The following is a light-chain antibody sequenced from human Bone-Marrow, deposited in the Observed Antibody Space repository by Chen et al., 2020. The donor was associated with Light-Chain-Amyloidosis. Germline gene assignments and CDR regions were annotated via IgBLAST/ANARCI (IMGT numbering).Light chain of an antibody. CDR2: EDD. CDR3: QSHQGSSKGV. CDR1: SGSIATNY. Sequence: NFMLTQPHSVSESPGKTVIISCTRSSGSIATNYVQWYQQRPGSSPTTVIYEDDQRPSGVPDRFSGSIDRSANSASLTISGLKTEDEAEYYCQSHQGSSKGVFGGGTKLTVL. J-gene: IGLJ3*02. V-gene: IGLV6-57*01.